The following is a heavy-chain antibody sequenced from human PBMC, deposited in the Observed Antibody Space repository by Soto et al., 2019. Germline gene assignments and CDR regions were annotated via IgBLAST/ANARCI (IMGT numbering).Heavy chain of an antibody. CDR1: GFTLRNYA. Sequence: GGSLRLSCEASGFTLRNYAMTWVRQAPGKGLEWVSLISANDVGTYYAESVKTRFTISTDQSRNTVYLQMDSLRADDTAIYYCAKAKDDYNWDNRPPFDYWGQGTLVTVSS. J-gene: IGHJ4*02. CDR3: AKAKDDYNWDNRPPFDY. CDR2: ISANDVGT. V-gene: IGHV3-23*01. D-gene: IGHD1-20*01.